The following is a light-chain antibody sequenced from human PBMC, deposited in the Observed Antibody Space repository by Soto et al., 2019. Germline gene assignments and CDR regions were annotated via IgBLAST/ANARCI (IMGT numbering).Light chain of an antibody. J-gene: IGKJ4*01. CDR3: QQYNNWPLT. V-gene: IGKV3D-15*01. Sequence: EIVMTQSPATLSVSPGERVTLSCRASHRVSSYLAWYQQKPGQAPRLLIYGASTRATDIPARFSGSGSGTDFTLTISSLQSEDFAVCYCQQYNNWPLTFGGGTKVDIK. CDR1: HRVSSY. CDR2: GAS.